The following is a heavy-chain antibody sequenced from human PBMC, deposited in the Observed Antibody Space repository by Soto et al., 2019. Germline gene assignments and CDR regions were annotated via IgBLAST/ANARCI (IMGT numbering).Heavy chain of an antibody. J-gene: IGHJ4*02. CDR2: IYWDDDK. CDR1: GFSLTSRPMG. Sequence: QITLKESAPTRVKPTQTLTLTCTFSGFSLTSRPMGVGWIRQPPGKALEWLAFIYWDDDKRYSPSLRSRLTITNDTSGNPVVLTMTNMDPVETATYYCAHRLSGYNWNGGYFDYWGQGALVTVSS. CDR3: AHRLSGYNWNGGYFDY. D-gene: IGHD1-1*01. V-gene: IGHV2-5*02.